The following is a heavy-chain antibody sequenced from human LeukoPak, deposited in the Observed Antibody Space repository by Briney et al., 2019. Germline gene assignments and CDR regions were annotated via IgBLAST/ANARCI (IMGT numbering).Heavy chain of an antibody. V-gene: IGHV4-39*07. CDR3: ARELQSPYYFDY. D-gene: IGHD4-11*01. Sequence: SETLSLTCTVSGGSISSSSYYWGWIRQPPGKGLEWIGSIYYSGSTYYDPSLKSRVTISVDTSKNQFSLKLGSVTAADTAVYYCARELQSPYYFDYWGQGTLVTVSS. CDR2: IYYSGST. J-gene: IGHJ4*02. CDR1: GGSISSSSYY.